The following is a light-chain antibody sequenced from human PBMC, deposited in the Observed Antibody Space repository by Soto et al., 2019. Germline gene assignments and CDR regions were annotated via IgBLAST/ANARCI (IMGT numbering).Light chain of an antibody. V-gene: IGLV2-11*01. Sequence: QSALTQPRSVSGSPGQSVTISCTGTSSDVGAYSYVSWYQQHPGKAPKLMIYDVTKRPSGVPDRFSGSKSGNTASLTISGLQAEDEADYYCCSYAGSHTLYVFXTGTKVTVL. CDR3: CSYAGSHTLYV. CDR2: DVT. CDR1: SSDVGAYSY. J-gene: IGLJ1*01.